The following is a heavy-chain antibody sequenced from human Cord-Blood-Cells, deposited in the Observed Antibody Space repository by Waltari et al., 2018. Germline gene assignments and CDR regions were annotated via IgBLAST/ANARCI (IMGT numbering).Heavy chain of an antibody. Sequence: QVQLVQSGAEVKKPGSSVKVSCKDSGGTFRSYAFSWARQAPGQGLEWMGGIIPILGIANYAQKFQGRVTITADESTSTAYMELSSLRSEDTAVYYCARGRGATEYFDLWGRGTLVTVSS. J-gene: IGHJ2*01. D-gene: IGHD5-12*01. V-gene: IGHV1-69*04. CDR1: GGTFRSYA. CDR3: ARGRGATEYFDL. CDR2: IIPILGIA.